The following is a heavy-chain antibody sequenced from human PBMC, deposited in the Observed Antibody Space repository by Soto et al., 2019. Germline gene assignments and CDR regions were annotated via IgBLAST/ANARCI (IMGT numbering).Heavy chain of an antibody. Sequence: GGSLRLSCAASGFTFSSYSMNWVRQAPGKGLEWVSYISSSSSTIYYADSVKGRFTISRDNAKNSLYLQMNSLRAEDTAVYYCARVILTYYDILTGDQDYWGQGTLVTVSS. CDR1: GFTFSSYS. D-gene: IGHD3-9*01. CDR2: ISSSSSTI. J-gene: IGHJ4*02. V-gene: IGHV3-48*01. CDR3: ARVILTYYDILTGDQDY.